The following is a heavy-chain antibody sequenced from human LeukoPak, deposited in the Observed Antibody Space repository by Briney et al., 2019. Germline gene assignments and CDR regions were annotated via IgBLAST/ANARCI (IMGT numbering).Heavy chain of an antibody. V-gene: IGHV3-23*01. CDR3: AKDVSAAAGQDAFDI. CDR2: ISGSGGSP. CDR1: GYSISSGYY. D-gene: IGHD6-13*01. J-gene: IGHJ3*02. Sequence: ETLSLTCTVSGYSISSGYYWGWIRQPPGKGLEWVSAISGSGGSPYYADSVKGRFTVSRDNSKNMLYLQMNSLRAEDTAVYFCAKDVSAAAGQDAFDIWGQGTLVTVSS.